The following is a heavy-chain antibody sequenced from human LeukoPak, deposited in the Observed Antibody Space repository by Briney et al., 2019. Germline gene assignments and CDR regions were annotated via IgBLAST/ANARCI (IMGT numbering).Heavy chain of an antibody. CDR2: MNPNSGNT. D-gene: IGHD2-15*01. CDR3: ARGPDGYCSGGSCYSVDY. CDR1: GYTFTSYD. V-gene: IGHV1-8*03. Sequence: ASVKVSFKASGYTFTSYDINWVRQATGQGLEWMGWMNPNSGNTGYAQKFQGRVTITRNTSISTAYMELSSLRSEDTAVYYCARGPDGYCSGGSCYSVDYWGQGTLVTVSS. J-gene: IGHJ4*02.